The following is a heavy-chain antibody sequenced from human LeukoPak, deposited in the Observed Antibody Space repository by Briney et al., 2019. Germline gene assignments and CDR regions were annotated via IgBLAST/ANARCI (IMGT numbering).Heavy chain of an antibody. V-gene: IGHV4-61*01. J-gene: IGHJ6*03. Sequence: PSETLSLTCTVSGGSISSGSYYWSWIRQPPGKGLEWIGYIYYSGSTNYNPSLKSRVTISVDTSKNLFSLKLSSVTAADTAVYYCARVSIGRDDYGAYSPKFYYYYYMDVWGKGTTVTVSS. D-gene: IGHD4-17*01. CDR1: GGSISSGSYY. CDR2: IYYSGST. CDR3: ARVSIGRDDYGAYSPKFYYYYYMDV.